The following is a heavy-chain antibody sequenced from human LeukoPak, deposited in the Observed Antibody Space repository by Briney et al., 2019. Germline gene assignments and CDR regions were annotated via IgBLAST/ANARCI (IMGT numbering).Heavy chain of an antibody. CDR1: GFTFSSYG. Sequence: PGRSLILSCAASGFTFSSYGMHWVRQAPGKGLEWVAVISYDGSNKYYADSVKGRFTISRDNSKNTLYLQMNSLRAEDTAVYYCAFTSGSYYYYYGMDVWGQGTTVTVSS. CDR3: AFTSGSYYYYYGMDV. V-gene: IGHV3-30*03. D-gene: IGHD1-26*01. J-gene: IGHJ6*02. CDR2: ISYDGSNK.